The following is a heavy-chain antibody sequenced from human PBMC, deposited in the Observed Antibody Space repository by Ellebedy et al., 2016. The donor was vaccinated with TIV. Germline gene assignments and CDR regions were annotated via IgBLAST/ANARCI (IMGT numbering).Heavy chain of an antibody. Sequence: MPSETLSLTCTVSGGPISSSTSYWGWIRQPPGKGLEWIGSIHSSGTTYYNPSLKSRLAISIVTSQRQFSLHLRSVTAADTAVYYCATARRDPYYSGMDVWGRGTTVTVSS. CDR1: GGPISSSTSY. CDR3: ATARRDPYYSGMDV. D-gene: IGHD6-25*01. J-gene: IGHJ6*02. CDR2: IHSSGTT. V-gene: IGHV4-39*01.